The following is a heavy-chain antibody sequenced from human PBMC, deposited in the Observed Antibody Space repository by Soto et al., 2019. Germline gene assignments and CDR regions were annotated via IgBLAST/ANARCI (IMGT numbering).Heavy chain of an antibody. D-gene: IGHD3-22*01. CDR1: GFTFSSYG. Sequence: QVQLVESGGGVVQPGRSLRLSCAASGFTFSSYGMHWVRQAPGKGLEWVAVISYDGSNKYYADSVKGRFTISRDTSKNTLYLQMNSLRAEDTGVYYCAKEWVYDSSGWSFDYLGQGTMVTVSS. J-gene: IGHJ4*02. V-gene: IGHV3-30*18. CDR3: AKEWVYDSSGWSFDY. CDR2: ISYDGSNK.